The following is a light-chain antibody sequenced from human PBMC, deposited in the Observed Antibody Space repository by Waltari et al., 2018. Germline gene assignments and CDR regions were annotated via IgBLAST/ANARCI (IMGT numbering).Light chain of an antibody. CDR3: QVWDSSTVV. Sequence: SYELTQPLSVSVAQGQTARITCGGNNNGSKNVHWYQQKPGQAPVLVIYRDSNRPSGIPERFSGSNSGNTATLTISRAQAGDEADYYCQVWDSSTVVFGGGTKLTVL. CDR2: RDS. J-gene: IGLJ2*01. CDR1: NNGSKN. V-gene: IGLV3-9*01.